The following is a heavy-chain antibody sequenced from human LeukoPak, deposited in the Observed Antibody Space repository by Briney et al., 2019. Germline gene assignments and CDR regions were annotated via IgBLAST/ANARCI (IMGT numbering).Heavy chain of an antibody. D-gene: IGHD5-24*01. CDR3: AGFFHSTYNYDHRYFDL. CDR2: ISTSGNT. V-gene: IGHV4-61*02. J-gene: IGHJ2*01. CDR1: GGSINTYTIY. Sequence: SQTLSLTCALSGGSINTYTIYWSWIRQPPGKRLEFIGRISTSGNTDYNPSLRSRVTMSVDGSKNQFSLKITSVTAADTAVYFCAGFFHSTYNYDHRYFDLWGRGTLVSVSS.